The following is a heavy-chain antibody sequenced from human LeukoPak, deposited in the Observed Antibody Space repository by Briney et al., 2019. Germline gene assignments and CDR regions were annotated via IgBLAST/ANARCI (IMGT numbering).Heavy chain of an antibody. V-gene: IGHV1-3*01. D-gene: IGHD2-2*01. CDR3: ARDPTIVVVPAATNGDGWFDP. CDR2: INAGNGNT. Sequence: ASVKVSCKASGYTFTSYAMHWVRQAPGQRLEWMGWINAGNGNTKYSQKFQGRVTITRDTSASTAYMELSSLRSEDTAVYYCARDPTIVVVPAATNGDGWFDPWGQGTLVTVSP. J-gene: IGHJ5*02. CDR1: GYTFTSYA.